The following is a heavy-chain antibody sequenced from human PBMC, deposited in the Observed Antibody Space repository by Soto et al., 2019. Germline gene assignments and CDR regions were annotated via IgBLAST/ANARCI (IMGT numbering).Heavy chain of an antibody. Sequence: QVQLVQSGAEVKEPGASVKVSCKASGYTFPTYGISWVRQAPGQGLEWMGWINAYNGNTNYAQNLQGRVTMTTDTSTSTTYMELRSLRSDASAVYYCARDPVAGTYFDYWGQGTLVTVSS. CDR3: ARDPVAGTYFDY. CDR2: INAYNGNT. CDR1: GYTFPTYG. J-gene: IGHJ4*02. V-gene: IGHV1-18*01. D-gene: IGHD6-19*01.